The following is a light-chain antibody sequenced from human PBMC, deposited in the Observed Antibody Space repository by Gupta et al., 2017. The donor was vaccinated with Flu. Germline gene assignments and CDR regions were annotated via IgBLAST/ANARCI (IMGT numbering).Light chain of an antibody. J-gene: IGKJ4*01. Sequence: PSTLSATVGDRLTITCRASQSINSWLAWYQQKPGKAPKLLIYKASSLESGVPSRFSGSGSGTDFTLTISSLLPDDFATYYCQQYNNYPLTFGGGTKVEIK. V-gene: IGKV1-5*03. CDR1: QSINSW. CDR2: KAS. CDR3: QQYNNYPLT.